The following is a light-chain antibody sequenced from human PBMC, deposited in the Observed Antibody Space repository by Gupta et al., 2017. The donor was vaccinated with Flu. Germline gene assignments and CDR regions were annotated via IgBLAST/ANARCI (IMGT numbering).Light chain of an antibody. Sequence: DIQMTQSPSSLSASVGDRVTITCRASQSMSSYLNWYQQKPGKAPKLLIYAASSLQSGVPSRFSGSGSGTDFTLTISSLQPEDFATYYCQQSYSSIFTFGPGTKVDIK. CDR2: AAS. J-gene: IGKJ3*01. CDR1: QSMSSY. CDR3: QQSYSSIFT. V-gene: IGKV1-39*01.